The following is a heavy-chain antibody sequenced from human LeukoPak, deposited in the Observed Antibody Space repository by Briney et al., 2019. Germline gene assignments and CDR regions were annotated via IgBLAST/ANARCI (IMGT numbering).Heavy chain of an antibody. Sequence: GESLKISXKGSGYSFTSYWIGWVRQMPGKGLEWMGIIYPGDSDTRYSPSFQGQVTISADKSISTAYLQWSSLKASDTAMYYCARGGYYDSSGYLIAFDYWGQGTLVTVSS. V-gene: IGHV5-51*01. CDR2: IYPGDSDT. CDR1: GYSFTSYW. D-gene: IGHD3-22*01. CDR3: ARGGYYDSSGYLIAFDY. J-gene: IGHJ4*02.